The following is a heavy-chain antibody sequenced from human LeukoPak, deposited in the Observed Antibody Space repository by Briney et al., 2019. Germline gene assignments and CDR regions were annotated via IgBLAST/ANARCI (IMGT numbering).Heavy chain of an antibody. D-gene: IGHD4-17*01. V-gene: IGHV4-59*01. CDR1: GGSISSYY. Sequence: SESLSLTCTVSGGSISSYYWSWIRRPPGKGLEWIGYIYYSGSTNYNPSLKSRVTISVDTSKNQFSLKLSSVTAADTAVYYCASTTVTYAFDIWGQGTMVTVSS. CDR3: ASTTVTYAFDI. CDR2: IYYSGST. J-gene: IGHJ3*02.